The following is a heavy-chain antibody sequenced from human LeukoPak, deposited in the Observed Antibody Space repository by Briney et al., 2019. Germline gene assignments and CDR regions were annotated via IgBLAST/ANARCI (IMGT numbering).Heavy chain of an antibody. CDR2: INPNSGGT. Sequence: GASVKVSCKASGYTFTGYYIHWVRQAPGQGLEWMGWINPNSGGTNYAQKFQGRVTMTRDTSISTAYMELSRLRSDDTAVYYCARESANDFWSGSLGGDPDYWGQGTLVTVSS. CDR3: ARESANDFWSGSLGGDPDY. CDR1: GYTFTGYY. J-gene: IGHJ4*02. V-gene: IGHV1-2*02. D-gene: IGHD3-3*01.